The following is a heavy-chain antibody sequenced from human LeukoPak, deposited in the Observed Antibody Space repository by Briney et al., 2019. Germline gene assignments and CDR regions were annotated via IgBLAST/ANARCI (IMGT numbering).Heavy chain of an antibody. CDR3: ARGGRGYSGYGELYYFDY. Sequence: ASLKGSSKASGYTFTSYGISWVRQAPGQGLEWMGWISAYNGITNYVQKLQGRVTMTTDTSTSTAYMELRSLRSDDTAVYYCARGGRGYSGYGELYYFDYWGQGTLVTVSS. CDR2: ISAYNGIT. J-gene: IGHJ4*02. CDR1: GYTFTSYG. D-gene: IGHD5-12*01. V-gene: IGHV1-18*01.